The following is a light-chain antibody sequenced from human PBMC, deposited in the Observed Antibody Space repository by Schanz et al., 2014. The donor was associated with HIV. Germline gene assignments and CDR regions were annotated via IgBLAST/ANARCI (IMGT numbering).Light chain of an antibody. J-gene: IGKJ2*01. CDR2: KAS. CDR3: QQYYSFPYT. V-gene: IGKV1-5*03. Sequence: DIQMTQSPSTLSASVGDRVTITCRASQSIGSWLAWYQQRPGEAPKLLIYKASTLESGVPSRFSGSGSGTEFTLTISSLQPDDSASYYCQQYYSFPYTFGQGTTLEI. CDR1: QSIGSW.